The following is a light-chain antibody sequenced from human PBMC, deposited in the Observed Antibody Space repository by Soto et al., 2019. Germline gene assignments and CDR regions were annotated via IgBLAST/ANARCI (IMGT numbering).Light chain of an antibody. Sequence: DIQMTQSPSTLSASVGDRVTITCRASQSISSWLAWYQQKPGKAPKLLIYDASSLESGVPSRFSGSGSGTEFTLTISSLQPDDFATYYCQQSYRTPITFGQGTRLEIK. CDR1: QSISSW. CDR2: DAS. V-gene: IGKV1-5*01. CDR3: QQSYRTPIT. J-gene: IGKJ5*01.